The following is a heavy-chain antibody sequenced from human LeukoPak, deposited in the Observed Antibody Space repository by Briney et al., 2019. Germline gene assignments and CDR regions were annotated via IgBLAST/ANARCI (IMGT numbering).Heavy chain of an antibody. J-gene: IGHJ5*02. Sequence: SETLSLTCTVSGGSISSYYWSWIRQPPGKGLEWIGYIYYSGSTNYNPSLKSRVTISVDTSKNQFSLKLSSVTAADTAVYYCARGVGELLLDNWFDPWGQGTLVTVSS. D-gene: IGHD3-10*01. CDR3: ARGVGELLLDNWFDP. CDR1: GGSISSYY. CDR2: IYYSGST. V-gene: IGHV4-59*01.